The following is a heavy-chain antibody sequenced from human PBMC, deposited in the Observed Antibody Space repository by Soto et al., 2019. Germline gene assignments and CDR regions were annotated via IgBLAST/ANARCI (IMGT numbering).Heavy chain of an antibody. V-gene: IGHV4-59*12. J-gene: IGHJ5*02. D-gene: IGHD2-2*03. Sequence: QVELQQSGPGLVKASETLSLSCTVFGGSIDSYYWSWIRQAPGKGLEWIEHISDSGTTNYNPSLGSRVTISVDTSRKLFSLKLSSVTAADTAVYFCARDRWMSRANWFDPWGPGTLVTVSS. CDR3: ARDRWMSRANWFDP. CDR2: ISDSGTT. CDR1: GGSIDSYY.